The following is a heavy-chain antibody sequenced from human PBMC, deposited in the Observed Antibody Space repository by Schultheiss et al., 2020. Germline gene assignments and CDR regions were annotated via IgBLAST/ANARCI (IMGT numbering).Heavy chain of an antibody. CDR3: AKGSIAAAGTGPFDY. D-gene: IGHD6-13*01. V-gene: IGHV3-15*01. CDR2: IKSKTDGGTT. Sequence: GGSLRLSCAASGFTFSNAWMSWVRQAPGKGLEWVGRIKSKTDGGTTDYAAPVKGRFTISRDDSKNTLYLQMNSLRAEDTALYYCAKGSIAAAGTGPFDYWGKGTLVTVSS. J-gene: IGHJ4*02. CDR1: GFTFSNAW.